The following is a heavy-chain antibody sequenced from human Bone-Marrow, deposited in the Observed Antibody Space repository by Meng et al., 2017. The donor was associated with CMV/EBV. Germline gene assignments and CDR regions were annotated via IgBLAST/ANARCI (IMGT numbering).Heavy chain of an antibody. CDR1: GYTFTSYG. J-gene: IGHJ5*01. V-gene: IGHV1-18*01. Sequence: ASVQVSCKASGYTFTSYGISWVRQAPGQGLEWMGWVSAYNGNTNYAQKFQGRVTMTTVTSASTAYMELGSLRSDDTAVYYCSRSDSGGWLSAWGQGTMVTVSS. D-gene: IGHD6-19*01. CDR3: SRSDSGGWLSA. CDR2: VSAYNGNT.